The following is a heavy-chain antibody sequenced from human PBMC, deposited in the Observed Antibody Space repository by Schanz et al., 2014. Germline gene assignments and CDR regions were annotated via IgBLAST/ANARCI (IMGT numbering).Heavy chain of an antibody. CDR1: RYPFTAYY. D-gene: IGHD6-13*01. Sequence: QVHLVQSGSEVKKPGASVKVSCKASRYPFTAYYMHWVRRAPGQGLEWMGRINPNSGDTNYAQKFQGRVTMTRGTSTSTAYMELSRLRSDDTAIYYCARDRHSRKLSSYYYYGMDVWGQGTTVTVSS. CDR3: ARDRHSRKLSSYYYYGMDV. CDR2: INPNSGDT. V-gene: IGHV1-2*06. J-gene: IGHJ6*02.